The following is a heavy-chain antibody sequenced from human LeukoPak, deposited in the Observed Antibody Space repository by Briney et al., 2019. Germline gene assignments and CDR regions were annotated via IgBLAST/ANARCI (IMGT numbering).Heavy chain of an antibody. CDR1: GYTFTSYG. J-gene: IGHJ4*02. CDR3: ARAGAAYCSGGSCYSKEKY. V-gene: IGHV1-18*01. CDR2: ISAYSGNT. D-gene: IGHD2-15*01. Sequence: GASVKVSCKASGYTFTSYGISWVRQAPGQGLEWMGWISAYSGNTNYAQKLQGRVTMTTDTSTSTAYMELRSLRSDDTAVYYCARAGAAYCSGGSCYSKEKYWGQGTLVTVSS.